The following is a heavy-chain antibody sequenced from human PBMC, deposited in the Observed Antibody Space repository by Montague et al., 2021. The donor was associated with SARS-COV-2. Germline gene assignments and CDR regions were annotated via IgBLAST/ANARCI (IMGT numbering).Heavy chain of an antibody. V-gene: IGHV4-59*01. Sequence: SETLSLTCTVSGGSITDYYWSWLRRSPGKGLEWIAYIYDGGAVNYNPSLGRRVTISTDTSKNQLSLKVNSVTAADTAVYYCVSDHPYGGPRGAYDIWGQGTVVTVSS. CDR2: IYDGGAV. J-gene: IGHJ3*02. D-gene: IGHD4-23*01. CDR3: VSDHPYGGPRGAYDI. CDR1: GGSITDYY.